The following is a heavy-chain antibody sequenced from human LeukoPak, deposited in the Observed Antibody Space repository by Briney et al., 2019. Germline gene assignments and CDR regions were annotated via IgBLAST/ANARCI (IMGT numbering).Heavy chain of an antibody. CDR2: ISSSSSYI. CDR1: GFTCSSYS. V-gene: IGHV3-21*01. CDR3: ARDPSVKGSSWYRGDYFDY. Sequence: GGSLRLSCAASGFTCSSYSMNWVRQAPGKGLEWVSSISSSSSYIYYADSVKGRFTISRDNAKNSLYLQMNSLRAEDTAVYYCARDPSVKGSSWYRGDYFDYWGQGTLVTVSS. J-gene: IGHJ4*02. D-gene: IGHD6-13*01.